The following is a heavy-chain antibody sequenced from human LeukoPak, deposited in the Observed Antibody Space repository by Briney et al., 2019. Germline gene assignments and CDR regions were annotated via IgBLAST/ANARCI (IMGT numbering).Heavy chain of an antibody. CDR2: IYPGDSDT. CDR1: GYSFTTYW. D-gene: IGHD2-2*01. Sequence: GESLKISCKGSGYSFTTYWIGWVRQMPGKGLEWMGIIYPGDSDTRYSPSFQGQATISGDKSISTTYLQWSSLKASDTAMYYCARLPYCSSTRCYFDYWGQGTLVTVSS. CDR3: ARLPYCSSTRCYFDY. J-gene: IGHJ4*02. V-gene: IGHV5-51*01.